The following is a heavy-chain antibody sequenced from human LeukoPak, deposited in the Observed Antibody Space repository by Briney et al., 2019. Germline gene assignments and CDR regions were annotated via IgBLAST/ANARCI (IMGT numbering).Heavy chain of an antibody. CDR2: IYHSGST. J-gene: IGHJ6*04. CDR1: GYSISSGYY. CDR3: AGLRLPYYYGMDV. V-gene: IGHV4-38-2*01. D-gene: IGHD5-12*01. Sequence: PSETLSLTCAVSGYSISSGYYWGWIRQPPGKGLEWIGSIYHSGSTYYNPSLKSRVTISVDTSKNQFSLKLSSVTAADTAVYYCAGLRLPYYYGMDVRGKGTTVTVSS.